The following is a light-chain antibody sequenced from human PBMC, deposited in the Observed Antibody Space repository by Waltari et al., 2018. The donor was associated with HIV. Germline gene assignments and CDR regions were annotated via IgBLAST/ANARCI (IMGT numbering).Light chain of an antibody. CDR2: GES. V-gene: IGKV1-5*03. J-gene: IGKJ1*01. CDR1: QSLSTS. CDR3: QQYNTYSRT. Sequence: DIQMTQSPSTLSASVGDRVTITCRAGQSLSTSLAWYQQKPGKAPKLLVYGESNLESGVPSRFSGSGSGTEFTLTINSLQPDDFATYYCQQYNTYSRTFGQGTKVELK.